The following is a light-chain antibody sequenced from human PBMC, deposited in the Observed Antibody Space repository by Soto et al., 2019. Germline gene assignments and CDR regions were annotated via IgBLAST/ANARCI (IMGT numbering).Light chain of an antibody. CDR1: QSINRW. CDR3: QGYNTYSWA. V-gene: IGKV1-5*01. J-gene: IGKJ1*01. Sequence: DIQMSQTPSRVSASIGDGSTITCRASQSINRWLAWYQQKPGRAPKLLIYDASTLQRGVPSRFSGSGSGTEFALTISSLHPDDFATYHCQGYNTYSWAFGQGTKV. CDR2: DAS.